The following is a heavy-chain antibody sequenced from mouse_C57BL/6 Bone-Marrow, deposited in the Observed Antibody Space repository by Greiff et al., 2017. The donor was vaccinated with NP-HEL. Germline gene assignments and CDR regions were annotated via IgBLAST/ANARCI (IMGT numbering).Heavy chain of an antibody. CDR3: ARDYYGRAWFAY. J-gene: IGHJ3*01. CDR2: ISDGGSYT. CDR1: GFTFSSYA. D-gene: IGHD1-1*01. V-gene: IGHV5-4*01. Sequence: VQLVESGGGLVKPGGSLKLSCAASGFTFSSYAMSWVRQTPEKRLEWVATISDGGSYTYYPDNVKGRFTISRDNAKNNLYLQMSHLKSEDTAMYYCARDYYGRAWFAYWGQGTLVTVSA.